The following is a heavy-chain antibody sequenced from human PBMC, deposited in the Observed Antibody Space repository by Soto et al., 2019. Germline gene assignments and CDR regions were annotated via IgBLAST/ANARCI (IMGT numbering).Heavy chain of an antibody. J-gene: IGHJ4*02. D-gene: IGHD6-13*01. CDR1: GFTFTSSA. CDR3: AAGIIAAARD. V-gene: IGHV1-58*01. CDR2: IVVGSGNT. Sequence: QMPLVQSGPEVKKPGTSVKVSCKASGFTFTSSAVQWVRQARGQRLEWIGWIVVGSGNTNYAQKFQDRVTITRDMYTSTAYMDLSSLRSEDTAVYYCAAGIIAAARDWGQGTLVTVSS.